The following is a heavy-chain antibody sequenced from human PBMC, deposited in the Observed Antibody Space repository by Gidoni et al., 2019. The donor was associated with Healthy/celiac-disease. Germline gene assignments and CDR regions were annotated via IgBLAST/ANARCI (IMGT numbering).Heavy chain of an antibody. CDR3: TTETHYDFWSGYYTRGSYFDY. V-gene: IGHV3-15*01. J-gene: IGHJ4*02. CDR2: IKSKTDGGTT. D-gene: IGHD3-3*01. Sequence: EVQLVESGGGLVKPGGSLRLSCAASGFTFSNAWMSWVRKAPGKGLEWVGRIKSKTDGGTTDYAAPVKGRFTISRDDSKNTLYLQMNSLKTEDTAVYYCTTETHYDFWSGYYTRGSYFDYWGQGTLVTVSS. CDR1: GFTFSNAW.